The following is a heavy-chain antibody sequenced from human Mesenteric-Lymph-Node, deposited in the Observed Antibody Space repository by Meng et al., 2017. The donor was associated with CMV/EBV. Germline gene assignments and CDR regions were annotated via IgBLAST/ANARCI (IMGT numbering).Heavy chain of an antibody. D-gene: IGHD5-18*01. Sequence: GESLKISCAASGFTFSSYEMNWVRQAPGKGLQWVSYISSSGTAIYYADSVKGRFTISRDNAKNSLYLQMNSLRAEDTAVYYCARGGGYSYGSFWGQGTLVTVSS. CDR3: ARGGGYSYGSF. CDR1: GFTFSSYE. J-gene: IGHJ4*02. V-gene: IGHV3-48*03. CDR2: ISSSGTAI.